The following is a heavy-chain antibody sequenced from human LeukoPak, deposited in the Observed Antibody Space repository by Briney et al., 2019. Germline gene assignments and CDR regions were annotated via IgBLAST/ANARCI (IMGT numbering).Heavy chain of an antibody. CDR1: GFPFSIYW. CDR3: AQHLGGGYSYGLYYYYGMDV. D-gene: IGHD5-18*01. J-gene: IGHJ6*02. CDR2: VNSDGSTT. Sequence: GGSLRLSCAASGFPFSIYWIHWVRQAPGKGLEWVSRVNSDGSTTTYADSVKGRFTISRDNAKNTLYLQMNSLRAEDTAVYYCAQHLGGGYSYGLYYYYGMDVWGQGTTVTVSS. V-gene: IGHV3-74*01.